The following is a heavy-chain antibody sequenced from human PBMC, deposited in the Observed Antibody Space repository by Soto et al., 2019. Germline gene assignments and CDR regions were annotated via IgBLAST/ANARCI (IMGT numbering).Heavy chain of an antibody. D-gene: IGHD7-27*01. CDR3: ARDQKTSGGQHWAFNYFDS. J-gene: IGHJ4*02. CDR2: ISYDGTNK. V-gene: IGHV3-30-3*01. CDR1: GFSFSISP. Sequence: LRLSCAASGFSFSISPMHWVRQAPGKGPEWVALISYDGTNKFYADSVKGRFTISRDNSKSTLYLQVDSLRPEDAAVYYCARDQKTSGGQHWAFNYFDSWGKGTLATVS.